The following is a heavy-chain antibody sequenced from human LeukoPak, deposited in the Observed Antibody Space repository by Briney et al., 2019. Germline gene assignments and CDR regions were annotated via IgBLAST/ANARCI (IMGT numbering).Heavy chain of an antibody. CDR3: ARHRSGSYYSAFDI. V-gene: IGHV4-39*01. Sequence: SETLSLTCTVSGGSISSSSYYWGWIRQPPGKGLELIGSIYYGGSTYYNPSLKSRVTISVDTSKSQFSLKLSSVTAADTAVYYCARHRSGSYYSAFDIWGQGTMVTVSS. CDR2: IYYGGST. D-gene: IGHD1-26*01. J-gene: IGHJ3*02. CDR1: GGSISSSSYY.